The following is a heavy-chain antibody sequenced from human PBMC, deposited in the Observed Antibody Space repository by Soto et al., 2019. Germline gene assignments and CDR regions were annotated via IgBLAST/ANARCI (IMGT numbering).Heavy chain of an antibody. Sequence: KPSETLSLTCSVSGGSLRSSHTSNWWSWVRQPSGRGLEWIGEIPHSGSTNYNPSLKIRVTISLDKSKNQFSLKLSSVTAADTAVYHCASLGTTVSSLDSWGPGTLVTVSS. CDR3: ASLGTTVSSLDS. CDR1: GGSLRSSHTSNW. CDR2: IPHSGST. J-gene: IGHJ4*02. D-gene: IGHD1-7*01. V-gene: IGHV4-4*02.